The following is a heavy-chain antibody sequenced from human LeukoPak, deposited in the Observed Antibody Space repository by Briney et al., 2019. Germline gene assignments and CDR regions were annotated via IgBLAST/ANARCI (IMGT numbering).Heavy chain of an antibody. CDR3: ARDDWRLRHFDWLLSWGNFDY. CDR2: INPNSGGT. Sequence: ASVKVSCKASGYTFTGYYMHWVRQAPGQGLEWMGWINPNSGGTNYAQKFQGRVTMTRDTSISTAYMELSSLRSEDTAVYYCARDDWRLRHFDWLLSWGNFDYWGQGTLITVSS. D-gene: IGHD3-9*01. J-gene: IGHJ4*02. CDR1: GYTFTGYY. V-gene: IGHV1-2*02.